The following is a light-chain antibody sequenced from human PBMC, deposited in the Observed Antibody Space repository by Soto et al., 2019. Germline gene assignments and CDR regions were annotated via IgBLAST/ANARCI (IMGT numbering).Light chain of an antibody. J-gene: IGKJ4*01. Sequence: ERVLTPFPAAPSISQGERATLSCRASQSVISNLAWYQQKPGQAPRLLIFGASTRATGIPARFSGSGSGTEFTLTISSLQSEDFAVYYCQQYNNWPLTFGGGTKVDIK. CDR1: QSVISN. V-gene: IGKV3-15*01. CDR3: QQYNNWPLT. CDR2: GAS.